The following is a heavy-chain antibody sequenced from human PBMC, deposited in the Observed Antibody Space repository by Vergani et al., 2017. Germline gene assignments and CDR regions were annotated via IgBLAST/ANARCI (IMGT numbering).Heavy chain of an antibody. D-gene: IGHD5-12*01. CDR2: ITYNGGRT. CDR1: GFNFNIYA. V-gene: IGHV3-23*01. J-gene: IGHJ4*02. CDR3: AKDYNIMGALHY. Sequence: EVRLLESGGGFVQPGGSLRLSCAASGFNFNIYAMSWVRQAPGKGLEWVSTITYNGGRTYYADSVTGRFTISRDNSKNTLFLQVKTLRAEDTGVYYCAKDYNIMGALHYWGQGTLVAVSS.